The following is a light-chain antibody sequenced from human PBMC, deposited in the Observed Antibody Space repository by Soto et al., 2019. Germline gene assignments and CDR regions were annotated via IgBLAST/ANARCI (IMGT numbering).Light chain of an antibody. V-gene: IGLV2-14*01. J-gene: IGLJ1*01. CDR3: SSYTSSSTLGV. CDR1: SSDVDGYNY. Sequence: QSVLTQPASVSGSPGQSITISCTGTSSDVDGYNYVSWYQQHPGKAPKLMIYEVSNRPSGVSNRFSGSKSGNTASLTISGLQAEDEADYYCSSYTSSSTLGVFGTGTKLTVL. CDR2: EVS.